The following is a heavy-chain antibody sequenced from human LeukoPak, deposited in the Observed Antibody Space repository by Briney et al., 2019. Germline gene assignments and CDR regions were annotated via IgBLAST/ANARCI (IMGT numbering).Heavy chain of an antibody. Sequence: GGSLRLSCAASGFTSSSYAMTWVRQAPGKGLEWVSALSGSGRSTSYADSVKGRFTIARDNSKNTLSLQMNSLRAEDTAVYYCAKDLGLGYCTNGVCSNDYWGQGTLVTVSS. CDR1: GFTSSSYA. D-gene: IGHD2-8*01. CDR2: LSGSGRST. CDR3: AKDLGLGYCTNGVCSNDY. V-gene: IGHV3-23*01. J-gene: IGHJ4*02.